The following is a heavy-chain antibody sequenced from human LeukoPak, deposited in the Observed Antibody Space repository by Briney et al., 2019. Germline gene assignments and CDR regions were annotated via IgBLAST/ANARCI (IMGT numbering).Heavy chain of an antibody. Sequence: GGSLRLSCAASGFTFSSYSMNWVRQAPGKGLEWVSSIISSSSYIYYADSVKGRFTISRDNAKNSLYLQMNSLRAEDTAVYYCARATLTTVGNYYYYYGMDVWGQGTTVTVSS. CDR2: IISSSSYI. CDR1: GFTFSSYS. V-gene: IGHV3-21*01. J-gene: IGHJ6*02. D-gene: IGHD4-23*01. CDR3: ARATLTTVGNYYYYYGMDV.